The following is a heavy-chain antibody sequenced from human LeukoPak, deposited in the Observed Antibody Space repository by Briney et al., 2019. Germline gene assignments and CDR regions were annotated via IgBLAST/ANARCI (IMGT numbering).Heavy chain of an antibody. J-gene: IGHJ6*03. CDR2: IYTGDSDT. Sequence: GESLKISCKGSGYSFTGSWIAWVRQMSGKGLEWMGIIYTGDSDTRYSPSFQGLVTISADKSISTAYQQWSSLKASDTDMYYCARLTTVTTTTPYYMDVWGKGTTVTVSS. CDR3: ARLTTVTTTTPYYMDV. D-gene: IGHD4-11*01. CDR1: GYSFTGSW. V-gene: IGHV5-51*01.